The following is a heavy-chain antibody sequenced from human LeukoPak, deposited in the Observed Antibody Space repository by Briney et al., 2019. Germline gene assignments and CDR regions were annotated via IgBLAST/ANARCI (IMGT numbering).Heavy chain of an antibody. CDR2: IYYSGST. CDR3: VRSVVVTAKSGAYACDI. Sequence: SETLSLTCTVSGFSISSGDYYWSWIRQPPGKGLEWIGYIYYSGSTYYNPSLKSRVTISVDTSKNQFSLKLSSVTAADTAVYYCVRSVVVTAKSGAYACDIWGQGTMVTVSS. J-gene: IGHJ3*02. D-gene: IGHD2-21*02. V-gene: IGHV4-30-4*01. CDR1: GFSISSGDYY.